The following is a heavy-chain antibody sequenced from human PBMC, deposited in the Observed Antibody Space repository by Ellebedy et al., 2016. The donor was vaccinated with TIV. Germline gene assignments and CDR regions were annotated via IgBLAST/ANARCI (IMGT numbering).Heavy chain of an antibody. CDR2: IYPGDFDT. J-gene: IGHJ5*02. Sequence: GESLKISCKASGYSFSDYWIGWVRQMPGRGLEWMGIIYPGDFDTRYSRSFQGQVTISADQSSNTAFLQWSSLKASDTAMYYCARRTQERVTSNDSWGQGTLVTVSS. CDR1: GYSFSDYW. V-gene: IGHV5-51*01. D-gene: IGHD3-3*01. CDR3: ARRTQERVTSNDS.